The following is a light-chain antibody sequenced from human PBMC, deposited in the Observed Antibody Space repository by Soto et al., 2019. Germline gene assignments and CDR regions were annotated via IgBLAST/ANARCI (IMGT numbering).Light chain of an antibody. CDR2: EVS. V-gene: IGLV2-14*01. Sequence: QSALTQPASVSGSPGQSITISCTGTSSDVGGYNYVSWYQQHPGKAPKLMIYEVSNRPSGVSNRFSGSKSGNTASVTISGLQAEDEAYYYCSSYTSSSTLVVFGGGTQLTVL. CDR1: SSDVGGYNY. CDR3: SSYTSSSTLVV. J-gene: IGLJ2*01.